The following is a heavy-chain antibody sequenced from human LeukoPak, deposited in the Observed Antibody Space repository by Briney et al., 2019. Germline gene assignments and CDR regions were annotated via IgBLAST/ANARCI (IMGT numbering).Heavy chain of an antibody. V-gene: IGHV1-69*04. CDR2: IIPILGIA. CDR1: GGTFSSYA. Sequence: KISCKASGGTFSSYAISWVRQAPGQGLEWMGRIIPILGIANYAQKFQGRVTITADKSTSTAYMELSSLRSEDTAVYYCARDDTNNSIGWYWGEGLDYWGQGTLVTVSS. J-gene: IGHJ4*02. CDR3: ARDDTNNSIGWYWGEGLDY. D-gene: IGHD6-19*01.